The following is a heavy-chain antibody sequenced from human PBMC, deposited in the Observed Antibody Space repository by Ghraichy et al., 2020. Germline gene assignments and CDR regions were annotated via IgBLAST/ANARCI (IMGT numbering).Heavy chain of an antibody. CDR3: AKSDIVVVVAATNNFDY. Sequence: GGSLRLSCAASGFTFSSYAMSWVRQAPGKGLEWVSAISGSGGSTYYADSVKGRFTISRDNSKNTLYLQMNSLRAEDTAVYYCAKSDIVVVVAATNNFDYWGQGTLVTVSS. J-gene: IGHJ4*02. CDR2: ISGSGGST. V-gene: IGHV3-23*01. CDR1: GFTFSSYA. D-gene: IGHD2-15*01.